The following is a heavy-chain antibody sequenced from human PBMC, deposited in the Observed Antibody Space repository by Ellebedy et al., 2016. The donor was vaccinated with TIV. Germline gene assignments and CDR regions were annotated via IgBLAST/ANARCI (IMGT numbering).Heavy chain of an antibody. V-gene: IGHV3-74*01. CDR2: INRDGSST. CDR1: GFTFSNYW. J-gene: IGHJ5*02. CDR3: VRGPDYYDSSGHNWFGLYDSSGHNWFDL. Sequence: GESLKISCAASGFTFSNYWMHWVRQGPGKGLVWVSDINRDGSSTSYVDSVKGRYTISRDNAKNTLFLQMKSLRDEDTAVYYCVRGPDYYDSSGHNWFGLYDSSGHNWFDLWGQGTPVTVSS. D-gene: IGHD3-22*01.